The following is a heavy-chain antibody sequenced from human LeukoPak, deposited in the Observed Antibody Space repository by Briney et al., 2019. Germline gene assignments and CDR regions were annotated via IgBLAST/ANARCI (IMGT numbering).Heavy chain of an antibody. Sequence: GGSLRLSCAASGFTFTDFWMHWVRQAPGGGLVWVSRVKGDEISTLYADSVKGRFTISRDNAKNTLYLQMNSLRADDTALYFCATGPYSAFEMWGQGTMVTVSS. CDR3: ATGPYSAFEM. V-gene: IGHV3-74*01. D-gene: IGHD2-21*01. CDR1: GFTFTDFW. CDR2: VKGDEIST. J-gene: IGHJ3*02.